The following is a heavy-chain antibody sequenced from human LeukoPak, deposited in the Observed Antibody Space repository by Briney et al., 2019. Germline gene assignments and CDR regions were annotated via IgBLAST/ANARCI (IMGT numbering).Heavy chain of an antibody. V-gene: IGHV4-4*07. CDR2: IYTSGST. CDR3: ASSGFGEATVDY. J-gene: IGHJ4*02. CDR1: GGSISSYY. D-gene: IGHD3-10*01. Sequence: SETLSLTCTVSGGSISSYYWSWIRQPAGKGLEWIGRIYTSGSTNYNPSLKSRVTMSVDTSRNQFSLRLSSVTAADTAVYYCASSGFGEATVDYWGQGTLVTVSS.